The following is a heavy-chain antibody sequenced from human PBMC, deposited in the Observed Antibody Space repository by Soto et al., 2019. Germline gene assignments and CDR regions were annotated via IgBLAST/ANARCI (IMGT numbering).Heavy chain of an antibody. CDR3: AKSLDGWVYSGMDA. J-gene: IGHJ6*02. CDR1: GFTFSSYA. Sequence: PGGSLRLSCAVSGFTFSSYAMHWVRQAPGKGLEWVAIISWNSGSIGYADSVKGRFTISRDNAKNSLYLQMNSLRAEDTALYYCAKSLDGWVYSGMDAWGQGTTLTVSS. D-gene: IGHD6-19*01. CDR2: ISWNSGSI. V-gene: IGHV3-9*01.